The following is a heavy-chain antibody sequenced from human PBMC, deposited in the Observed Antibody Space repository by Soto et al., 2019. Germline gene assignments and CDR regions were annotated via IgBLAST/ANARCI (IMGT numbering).Heavy chain of an antibody. D-gene: IGHD3-10*01. J-gene: IGHJ4*02. CDR2: IDYIGNT. Sequence: QVQLQESGPGLVSPWGTLSLTCTVSGASISSSGYYWGWIRQAPGKGLEWIGGIDYIGNTYYNPSLKSRVTVYVDTSNNQISRQLNSVTAADMAVHYCVRGRLRYQQSSYYFDVWGQGTLVTVSS. CDR3: VRGRLRYQQSSYYFDV. CDR1: GASISSSGYY. V-gene: IGHV4-39*01.